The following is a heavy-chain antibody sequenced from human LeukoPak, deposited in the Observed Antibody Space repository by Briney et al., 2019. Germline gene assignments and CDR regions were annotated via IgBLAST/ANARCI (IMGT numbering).Heavy chain of an antibody. Sequence: SETLSLTCAVYGGSFSDYYWSWIRQSPGKGLDWIGDIDDSGSTAYNPSLKSRVTISGDTSKNQFSLKLSSVTAADTAVYYCARVLRFYFYMDVWGNGTTVTVSS. D-gene: IGHD3-16*01. CDR1: GGSFSDYY. V-gene: IGHV4-34*01. CDR3: ARVLRFYFYMDV. CDR2: IDDSGST. J-gene: IGHJ6*03.